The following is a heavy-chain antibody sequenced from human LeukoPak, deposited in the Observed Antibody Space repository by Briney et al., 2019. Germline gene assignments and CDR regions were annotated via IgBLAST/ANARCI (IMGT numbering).Heavy chain of an antibody. D-gene: IGHD5-24*01. V-gene: IGHV3-48*03. CDR1: AFTFSSYE. Sequence: GGSLRLSCVASAFTFSSYEMNWVRQAPGKGLEWVSYISTSGTTIYYAESVKGRFTISRDNAKSSLYLQMDSLRVEDTADYYCARGRDGYNYHYWGQGTLVTVSS. CDR2: ISTSGTTI. J-gene: IGHJ4*02. CDR3: ARGRDGYNYHY.